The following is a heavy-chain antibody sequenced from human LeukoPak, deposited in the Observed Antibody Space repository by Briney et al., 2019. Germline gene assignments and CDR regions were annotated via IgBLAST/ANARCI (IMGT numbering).Heavy chain of an antibody. Sequence: SETLSLXCAVYGGSFSGYYWSWIRQPPGKGLEWIGEINHSGSTNYNPSLKSRVTISVDTSKNRFSLKLSSVTAADTAVYYCVRGDVGATTSDYWGQGTLVTVSS. V-gene: IGHV4-34*01. J-gene: IGHJ4*02. CDR3: VRGDVGATTSDY. CDR2: INHSGST. D-gene: IGHD1-26*01. CDR1: GGSFSGYY.